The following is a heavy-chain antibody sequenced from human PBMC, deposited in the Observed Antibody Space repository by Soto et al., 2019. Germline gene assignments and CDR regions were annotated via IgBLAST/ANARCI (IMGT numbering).Heavy chain of an antibody. J-gene: IGHJ4*02. V-gene: IGHV3-23*01. CDR2: ISHSGIRT. CDR3: AKDTAMVPYCFDS. Sequence: GGSLRLSWAASGFTFSNYAMTWVRQGPGEGLEWVSGISHSGIRTHYPDSVKGRFTISRDNSKNTVYLQMNILGAEDTAVYYCAKDTAMVPYCFDSWGQGTLVTVSS. CDR1: GFTFSNYA. D-gene: IGHD5-18*01.